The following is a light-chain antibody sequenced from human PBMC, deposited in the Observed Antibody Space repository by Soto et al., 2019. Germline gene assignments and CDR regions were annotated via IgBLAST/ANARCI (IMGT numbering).Light chain of an antibody. CDR3: QQYYSYPLT. J-gene: IGKJ4*01. Sequence: AIRITQSPSSFSASTGDRVTSTCRASQGISSYLAWYQQKPGKAPKLLIYAASTLQSGVPSRFSGSGSGTDFTLTISCLQSEDFATYYCQQYYSYPLTFGGGTKVDIK. CDR2: AAS. CDR1: QGISSY. V-gene: IGKV1-8*01.